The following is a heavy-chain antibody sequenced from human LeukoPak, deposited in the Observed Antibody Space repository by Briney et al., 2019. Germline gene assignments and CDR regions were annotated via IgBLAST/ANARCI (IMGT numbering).Heavy chain of an antibody. D-gene: IGHD2-15*01. J-gene: IGHJ4*02. V-gene: IGHV4-38-2*02. CDR1: GYSISSAYY. CDR2: IYYSGST. CDR3: AREGWWSQFDY. Sequence: SETLSLTCSVSGYSISSAYYWGWIRQPPGKGLEWIGSIYYSGSTYYNPSLKSRVTISVDTSKNQFSLKLSSVTAADTAVYYCAREGWWSQFDYWGQGTLVTVSS.